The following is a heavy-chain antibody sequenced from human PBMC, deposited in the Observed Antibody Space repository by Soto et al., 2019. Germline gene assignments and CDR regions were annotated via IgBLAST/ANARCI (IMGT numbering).Heavy chain of an antibody. CDR2: IYYSGST. CDR3: ARAYGGYADY. J-gene: IGHJ4*02. Sequence: QVQLQESGPGLVKPSGTLSLSCTVSGGSISSYYWSWIRQPPGKGLEWIGYIYYSGSTNYNPSLKSRVTISVDTSKNQFSLKLSSVTAADTAVYYCARAYGGYADYWGQGALVTVSS. D-gene: IGHD5-12*01. V-gene: IGHV4-59*01. CDR1: GGSISSYY.